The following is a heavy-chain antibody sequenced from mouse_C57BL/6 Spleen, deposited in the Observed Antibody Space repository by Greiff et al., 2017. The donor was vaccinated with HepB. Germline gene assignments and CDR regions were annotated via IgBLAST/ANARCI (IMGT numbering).Heavy chain of an antibody. CDR2: IDPSDSYT. J-gene: IGHJ2*01. CDR1: GYTFTSYW. D-gene: IGHD1-1*01. V-gene: IGHV1-59*01. Sequence: QVQLQQPGAELVRPGTSVKLSCKASGYTFTSYWMHWVKQRPGQGLEWIGVIDPSDSYTNYNQKFKGKATLTVDTSSSTAYMQLSSLTSEDSAVYYCARFITTVVASFDYWGKGTTLTVSS. CDR3: ARFITTVVASFDY.